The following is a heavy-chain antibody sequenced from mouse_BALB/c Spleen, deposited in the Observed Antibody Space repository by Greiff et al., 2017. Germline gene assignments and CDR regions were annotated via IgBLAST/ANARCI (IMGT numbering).Heavy chain of an antibody. J-gene: IGHJ3*01. CDR3: ARDGESAWFAY. CDR1: GFTFSDYY. Sequence: EVQLVESGGGLVKPGGSLKLSCAASGFTFSDYYMYWVRQTPEKRLEWVATISDGGSYTYYPDSVKGRFTISRDNAKNNLYLQMSSLKSEDTAMYYCARDGESAWFAYWGQGTLVTVSA. CDR2: ISDGGSYT. V-gene: IGHV5-4*02.